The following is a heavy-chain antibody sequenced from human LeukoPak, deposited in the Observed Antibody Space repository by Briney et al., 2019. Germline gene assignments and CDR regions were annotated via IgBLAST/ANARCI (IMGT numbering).Heavy chain of an antibody. CDR2: ISGSGGST. Sequence: GGPLRLSCAASGFTFSSYAMSWVRQAPGKGLEWVSAISGSGGSTDYVASVKGRFTISRDNSKNTLYLQMNSLRAEDTAVYYCAKDHDYDNSGYHCHDYWGQGTLVTVSS. CDR1: GFTFSSYA. J-gene: IGHJ4*02. D-gene: IGHD3-22*01. CDR3: AKDHDYDNSGYHCHDY. V-gene: IGHV3-23*01.